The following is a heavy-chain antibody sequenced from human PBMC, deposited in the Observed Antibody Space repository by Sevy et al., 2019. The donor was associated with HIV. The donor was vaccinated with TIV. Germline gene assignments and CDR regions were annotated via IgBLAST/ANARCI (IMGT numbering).Heavy chain of an antibody. Sequence: ASVKVSCKASGYTFTGYYMHWMRQAPGQGLEWMGGINPDSGGPIYAPKFQGRVTLTRDTSTSTAYMDLSRLKSDDTAVYYCVRDDRDGYFEYWGQGTLVTVSS. CDR1: GYTFTGYY. CDR2: INPDSGGP. J-gene: IGHJ4*02. V-gene: IGHV1-2*02. CDR3: VRDDRDGYFEY.